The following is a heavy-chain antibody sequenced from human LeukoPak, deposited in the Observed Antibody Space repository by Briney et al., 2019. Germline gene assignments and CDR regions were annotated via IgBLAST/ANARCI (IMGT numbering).Heavy chain of an antibody. CDR1: GFTFSSYA. D-gene: IGHD4-17*01. J-gene: IGHJ4*02. V-gene: IGHV3-30*04. CDR3: ARMDYGDYAWDY. Sequence: PGRSLRFSCAASGFTFSSYAMHWVRQAPGKGLEWVAVISYDGSNKYYADAVKGRFTISRDNSKNTLYLQMNSLRAEDTAVYYCARMDYGDYAWDYWGQGTLVTVSS. CDR2: ISYDGSNK.